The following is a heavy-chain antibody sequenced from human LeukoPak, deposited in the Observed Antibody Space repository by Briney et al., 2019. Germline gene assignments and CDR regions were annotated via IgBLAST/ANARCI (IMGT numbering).Heavy chain of an antibody. V-gene: IGHV3-7*01. CDR3: ARDSSPMRADTTGGNVWFDAFDV. CDR1: GFTFSNQW. D-gene: IGHD3-16*01. J-gene: IGHJ3*01. Sequence: GGSLRLSRAASGFTFSNQWMTWVRQAPGKGLEWVANIKQDGTKEHYVDSVKGRFTISTDSAKNSVYLQMNSLRAEDSAVYYCARDSSPMRADTTGGNVWFDAFDVWGQGTMVTVSS. CDR2: IKQDGTKE.